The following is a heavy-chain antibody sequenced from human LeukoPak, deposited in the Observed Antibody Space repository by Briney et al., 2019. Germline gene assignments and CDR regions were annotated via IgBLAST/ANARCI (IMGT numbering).Heavy chain of an antibody. Sequence: GGSLRLSCAASGFTFSNYAMSWVRQAPGKGLEWVSAISGSGGSTSDADSVKGRFTISGDNSKNTLYLLMNSLRAEDTAVYYCAKDLNYDSSGYYPPKGFDYWGQGTLVTVSS. V-gene: IGHV3-23*01. CDR3: AKDLNYDSSGYYPPKGFDY. CDR2: ISGSGGST. CDR1: GFTFSNYA. D-gene: IGHD3-22*01. J-gene: IGHJ4*02.